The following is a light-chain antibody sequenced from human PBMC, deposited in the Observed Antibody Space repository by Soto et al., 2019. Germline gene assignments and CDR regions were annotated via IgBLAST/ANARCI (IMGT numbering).Light chain of an antibody. V-gene: IGLV2-14*01. CDR2: GVS. CDR3: SSYTSSSTLV. Sequence: QSVLTQPASVSGSPGQSITISCTGTSSDVGGYNYVAWYQKYPDKAPKLMIYGVSNRPSGVSNRFFGSKSGNTASLTISGLQAEDEADYYCSSYTSSSTLVFGGGTKLTVL. J-gene: IGLJ2*01. CDR1: SSDVGGYNY.